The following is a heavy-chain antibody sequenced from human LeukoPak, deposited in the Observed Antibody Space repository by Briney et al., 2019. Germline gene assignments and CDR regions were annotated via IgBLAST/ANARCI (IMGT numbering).Heavy chain of an antibody. CDR3: ARWSEDHRFWGAFDI. CDR2: INPNSGGT. CDR1: GYTFTGYY. V-gene: IGHV1-2*02. J-gene: IGHJ3*02. Sequence: ASVKVSCKASGYTFTGYYMHWVRQAPGQGLEWMGWINPNSGGTNYAQKFQGRVTMTRDTSISTAYMELSRLRSDDTAVYYCARWSEDHRFWGAFDIWGQGTMVTVSS. D-gene: IGHD7-27*01.